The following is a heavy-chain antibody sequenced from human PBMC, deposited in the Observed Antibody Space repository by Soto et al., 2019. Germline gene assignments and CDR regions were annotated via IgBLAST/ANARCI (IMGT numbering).Heavy chain of an antibody. Sequence: GGSLXLSCAASGFTFSSGGMNWVRQAPGKGLEWVSSISSSSSYIYYADSVKGRFTISRDNAKNSLYLQMNSLRAEDTAVYYCARGRISSSDAPSYLPDAFDIWGQGTMVTVSS. CDR1: GFTFSSGG. J-gene: IGHJ3*02. CDR3: ARGRISSSDAPSYLPDAFDI. CDR2: ISSSSSYI. D-gene: IGHD6-13*01. V-gene: IGHV3-21*01.